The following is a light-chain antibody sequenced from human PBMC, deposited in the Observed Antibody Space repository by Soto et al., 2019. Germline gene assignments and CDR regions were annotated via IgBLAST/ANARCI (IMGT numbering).Light chain of an antibody. CDR2: GNN. V-gene: IGLV1-40*01. Sequence: QSVLTQPPSVSGAPGQRVTISCTGSSSNIGAGYEVQWYQHRPGTAPKLLIYGNNKRPSGVPDRFSGSKSVTSASLAITGLQAEDEADYSCQSYDTSLSGSVVFGGGTKLTVL. CDR1: SSNIGAGYE. J-gene: IGLJ2*01. CDR3: QSYDTSLSGSVV.